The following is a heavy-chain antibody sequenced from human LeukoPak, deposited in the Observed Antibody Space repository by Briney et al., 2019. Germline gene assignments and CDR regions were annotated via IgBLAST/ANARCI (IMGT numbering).Heavy chain of an antibody. CDR2: MNIDGSEK. J-gene: IGHJ4*02. V-gene: IGHV3-7*01. Sequence: GGSLRLSCAASGFTFSSYAMSWVRQAPGKRPEWVANMNIDGSEKYYADSVKGRFSISRDNARNSVYLQMASLRVEDTAVYYCARDPVEWELLLDYWGQGTLVTVSS. CDR3: ARDPVEWELLLDY. CDR1: GFTFSSYA. D-gene: IGHD1-26*01.